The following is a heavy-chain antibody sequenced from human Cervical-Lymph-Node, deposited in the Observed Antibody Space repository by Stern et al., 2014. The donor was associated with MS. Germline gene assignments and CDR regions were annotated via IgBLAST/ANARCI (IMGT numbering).Heavy chain of an antibody. D-gene: IGHD2/OR15-2a*01. J-gene: IGHJ4*02. V-gene: IGHV3-30-3*01. CDR1: GFPFKSYA. CDR2: ISYDGSTK. CDR3: VRERSSRGFDY. Sequence: HLVESGGGVVQPGRYLGVSCGTAGFPFKSYAMNWVRQAPGKGLEWVSVISYDGSTKYYADSVKGRFTISRDNSKNTLYLQMSSLRAEDTAVYYCVRERSSRGFDYWGQGSLVTVSS.